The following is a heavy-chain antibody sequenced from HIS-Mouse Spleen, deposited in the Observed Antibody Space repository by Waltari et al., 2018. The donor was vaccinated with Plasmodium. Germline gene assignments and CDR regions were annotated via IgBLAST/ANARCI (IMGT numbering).Heavy chain of an antibody. CDR3: AREFGTGNWYFDL. V-gene: IGHV3-7*01. CDR1: GFTFGSYW. J-gene: IGHJ2*01. CDR2: IKQDGSEK. Sequence: EVQLVESGGGLVQPGGSLRLSCAASGFTFGSYWMIWVGQAPGKGLEWVANIKQDGSEKYYVDSVKGRFTISRDNAKNSLYLQMNSLRAEDTAVYYCAREFGTGNWYFDLWGRGTLVTVSS. D-gene: IGHD7-27*01.